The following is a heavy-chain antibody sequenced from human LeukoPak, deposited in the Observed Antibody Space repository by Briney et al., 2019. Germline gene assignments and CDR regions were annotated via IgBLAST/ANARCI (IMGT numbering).Heavy chain of an antibody. Sequence: ASVKVSCKASGYTFTGYYMHWVRQAPGQGLEWMGRINPNSGGTNYAQKFQGRVTMTGDTSISTAYMELSRLRSDDTAVYYCARGDGYINYYYYMDVWGKGTTVTVSS. V-gene: IGHV1-2*06. CDR1: GYTFTGYY. CDR2: INPNSGGT. CDR3: ARGDGYINYYYYMDV. D-gene: IGHD1-1*01. J-gene: IGHJ6*03.